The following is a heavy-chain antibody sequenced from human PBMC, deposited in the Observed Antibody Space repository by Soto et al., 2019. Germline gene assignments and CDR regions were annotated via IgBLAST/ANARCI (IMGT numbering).Heavy chain of an antibody. CDR2: IKSKTDGGTT. J-gene: IGHJ4*02. Sequence: GGSLRLSCAASGFTFSNAWMSWVRQAPGKGLEWVGRIKSKTDGGTTDYAAPVKGRFTISRDDSKNTLYLQMNSLKTEDTAVYYCTTDRSLQYYDILTGYYALDYWGQGTLVTVSS. D-gene: IGHD3-9*01. V-gene: IGHV3-15*01. CDR1: GFTFSNAW. CDR3: TTDRSLQYYDILTGYYALDY.